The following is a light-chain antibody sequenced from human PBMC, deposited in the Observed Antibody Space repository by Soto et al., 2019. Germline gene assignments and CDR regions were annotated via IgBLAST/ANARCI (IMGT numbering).Light chain of an antibody. CDR2: WAS. V-gene: IGKV4-1*01. CDR3: QQYYSSPTWT. CDR1: QSILYSSNNKNY. Sequence: DIVMTQSPDSLAVSLGERATINCKSGQSILYSSNNKNYLAWYQQKPGQPPKLLIYWASTRESGVPDRFSGSGSETDFTLTISSLQAEDVAIYYCQQYYSSPTWTFGHGTKVEIK. J-gene: IGKJ1*01.